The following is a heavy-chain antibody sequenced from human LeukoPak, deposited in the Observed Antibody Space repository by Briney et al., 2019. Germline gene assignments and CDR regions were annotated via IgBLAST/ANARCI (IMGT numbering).Heavy chain of an antibody. Sequence: SETLSLTCTVSGDSINTYYWSWIRQPPGKGLEWIGFIYYVGSTTYNPSLKSRVTMSVDTSKNQFSLRLTSVTAADTAVYYCARHRGVTPLWFGDPFDPWGQGTLVSVSS. CDR1: GDSINTYY. J-gene: IGHJ5*02. V-gene: IGHV4-59*08. D-gene: IGHD3-10*01. CDR3: ARHRGVTPLWFGDPFDP. CDR2: IYYVGST.